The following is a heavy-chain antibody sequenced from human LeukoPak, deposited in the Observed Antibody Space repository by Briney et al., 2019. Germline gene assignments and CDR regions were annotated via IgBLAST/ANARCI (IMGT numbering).Heavy chain of an antibody. Sequence: ASVKVSCKASGYTFTSYAMHWVRQAPGQRLEWMGWINAGNGNTKYSQKLQGRVTMTTDTSTSTAYMELSSLRSEDTAVYYCARGGSSPSAPFDYWGQGTLVTVSS. CDR3: ARGGSSPSAPFDY. CDR1: GYTFTSYA. CDR2: INAGNGNT. V-gene: IGHV1-3*01. J-gene: IGHJ4*02. D-gene: IGHD6-13*01.